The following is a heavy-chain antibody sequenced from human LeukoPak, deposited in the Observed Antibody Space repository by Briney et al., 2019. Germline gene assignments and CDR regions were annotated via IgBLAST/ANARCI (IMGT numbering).Heavy chain of an antibody. CDR2: ISGSGGST. CDR1: GFTFTSYA. V-gene: IGHV3-23*01. J-gene: IGHJ4*02. D-gene: IGHD3-3*01. Sequence: GGSLRLSCAASGFTFTSYAMSWVRQAPGKGLEWVSAISGSGGSTYYADSVKGRFTISRDNSKNTLYLQMNSLRAEDTAVYYCAKPPVDFWSASRDYWGQGTLVTVSS. CDR3: AKPPVDFWSASRDY.